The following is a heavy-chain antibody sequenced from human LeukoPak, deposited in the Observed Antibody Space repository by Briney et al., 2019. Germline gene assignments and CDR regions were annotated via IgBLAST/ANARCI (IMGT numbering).Heavy chain of an antibody. Sequence: PSETLSLTCAVYGGSFSGYYWSWIRQPPGKGLEWIGEINHSGSTNYNPSLKSRVTISVDTSKNQFSLKLSSVTAADTAVYYCARARIAAAGTSYAFDYWGQGTLVTVSS. V-gene: IGHV4-34*01. CDR3: ARARIAAAGTSYAFDY. CDR2: INHSGST. J-gene: IGHJ4*02. D-gene: IGHD6-13*01. CDR1: GGSFSGYY.